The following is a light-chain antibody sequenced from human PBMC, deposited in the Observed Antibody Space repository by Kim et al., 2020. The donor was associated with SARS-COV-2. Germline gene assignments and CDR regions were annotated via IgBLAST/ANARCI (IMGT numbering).Light chain of an antibody. J-gene: IGKJ1*01. V-gene: IGKV3-20*01. CDR1: QSVSSSY. CDR2: GAS. Sequence: SPGERATLSCRARQSVSSSYLAWYQQKPGQAPRLLIYGASSRATGIPDRFSGSGSGTDFTLTISRLEPEDFAVYYCQQYGSSPPTFGQGTKVEIK. CDR3: QQYGSSPPT.